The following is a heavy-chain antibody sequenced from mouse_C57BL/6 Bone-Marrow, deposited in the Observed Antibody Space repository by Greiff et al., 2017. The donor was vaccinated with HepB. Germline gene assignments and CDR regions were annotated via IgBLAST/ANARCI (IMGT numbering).Heavy chain of an antibody. Sequence: EVQLQESGPELVKPGASVKIPCKASGYTFTDYNMDWVKQSHGKSLEWIGDINPNNGGTSYNQKFKGKATLTVDKYSSTAYMELHSLPSADTAVYCCARSVSLLKGGLSFNYLGQGTTLTVSS. V-gene: IGHV1-18*01. CDR3: ARSVSLLKGGLSFNY. CDR1: GYTFTDYN. D-gene: IGHD6-2*01. J-gene: IGHJ2*01. CDR2: INPNNGGT.